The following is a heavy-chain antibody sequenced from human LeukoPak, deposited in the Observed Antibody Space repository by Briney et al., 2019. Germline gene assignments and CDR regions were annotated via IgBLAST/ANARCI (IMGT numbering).Heavy chain of an antibody. V-gene: IGHV4-39*07. J-gene: IGHJ3*02. Sequence: SETLSLTCTVSGGSISSSSYYWGWIRQPPGKGLEWIGSIYYSGSTYYNPSLKSRVTISVDTSKNQFSLKLSSVTAADTAMYYCARHDSSDWYSLFDAFDIWGQGTMVTVSS. CDR3: ARHDSSDWYSLFDAFDI. D-gene: IGHD6-19*01. CDR2: IYYSGST. CDR1: GGSISSSSYY.